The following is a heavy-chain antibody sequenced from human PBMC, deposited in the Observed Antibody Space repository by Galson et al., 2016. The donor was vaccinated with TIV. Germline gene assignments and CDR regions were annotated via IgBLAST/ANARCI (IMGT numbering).Heavy chain of an antibody. CDR1: GGTFSNYG. Sequence: SVRVSCKASGGTFSNYGVSWVRQAPGQWLEWMGGIIPIFGVPKYGQKFQGRLTITADESTSTAYMELSSLGSEDTAVYYCARGFSKLRYYGSGSYLYFDYWAREPWSPSPQ. CDR2: IIPIFGVP. J-gene: IGHJ4*02. D-gene: IGHD3-10*01. CDR3: ARGFSKLRYYGSGSYLYFDY. V-gene: IGHV1-69*13.